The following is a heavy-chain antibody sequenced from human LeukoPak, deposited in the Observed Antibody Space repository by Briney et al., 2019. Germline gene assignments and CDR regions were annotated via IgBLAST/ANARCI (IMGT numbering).Heavy chain of an antibody. CDR1: GFTFSSYE. V-gene: IGHV3-48*03. J-gene: IGHJ4*02. CDR3: ARANTRFLEWLPSYYFDY. D-gene: IGHD3-3*01. Sequence: GGSLRLSCAASGFTFSSYEMNWVRQAPGKGLEWVSYISSSGSAIYYADSVKGRFTISRDNAKDSLYLQMNSLRAEDTAVYYCARANTRFLEWLPSYYFDYWGQGTLVTVSS. CDR2: ISSSGSAI.